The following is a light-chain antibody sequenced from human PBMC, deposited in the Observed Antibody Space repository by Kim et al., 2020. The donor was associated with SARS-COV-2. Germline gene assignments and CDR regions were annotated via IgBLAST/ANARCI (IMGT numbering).Light chain of an antibody. J-gene: IGLJ3*02. CDR3: AAWDDSLNGWV. Sequence: QSVLTQPPSASGTPGQRVTISCSGSSSTIRSHTLHWYQQLPGTAPKLLIYTINQRPSGVPDRFSGSMSGTSASLAISGLQSEDEADYYCAAWDDSLNGWVFGGGTKLTVL. CDR2: TIN. CDR1: SSTIRSHT. V-gene: IGLV1-44*01.